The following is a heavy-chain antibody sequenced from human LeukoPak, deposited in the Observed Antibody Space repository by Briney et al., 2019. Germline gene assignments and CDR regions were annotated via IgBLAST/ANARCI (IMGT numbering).Heavy chain of an antibody. CDR1: GFTFRSYS. J-gene: IGHJ4*02. V-gene: IGHV3-21*04. CDR2: ISSGSRYI. Sequence: GGSLRLSCAASGFTFRSYSMNWFRQAPGKGLEWVASISSGSRYIYYADSVKGRFTISRDNSKNSLYLQMNSLRAEDTAVYYSAKEQPLCISGTCHGWELGILDFGGQGPVVPVSS. CDR3: AKEQPLCISGTCHGWELGILDF. D-gene: IGHD2-15*01.